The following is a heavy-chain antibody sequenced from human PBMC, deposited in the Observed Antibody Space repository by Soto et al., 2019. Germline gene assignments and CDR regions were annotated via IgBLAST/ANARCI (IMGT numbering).Heavy chain of an antibody. CDR2: ISSSSSYI. CDR3: ARRGGFGELFDSPYYYYYMDV. V-gene: IGHV3-21*04. Sequence: GGSLRLSCAASGFTFSSYSMNWVRQAPGKGLEWVSSISSSSSYIYYADSVKGRFTISRDNAKDSLYLQMNSLRAEDTAVYYCARRGGFGELFDSPYYYYYMDVWGKGTTVTVSS. J-gene: IGHJ6*03. CDR1: GFTFSSYS. D-gene: IGHD3-10*01.